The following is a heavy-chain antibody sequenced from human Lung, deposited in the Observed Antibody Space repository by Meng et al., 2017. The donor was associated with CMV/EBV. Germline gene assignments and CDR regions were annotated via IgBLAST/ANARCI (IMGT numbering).Heavy chain of an antibody. D-gene: IGHD5-18*01. V-gene: IGHV3-30*02. CDR3: AKDVLGSTAMVKGALVYYYYGMDV. CDR2: IRYDGSNK. J-gene: IGHJ6*04. Sequence: GGSLRLXCAASGFTFSSYGMHWVRQAPGKGLEWVAFIRYDGSNKYYADSVKGRFTISRDNSKNTLYLQMNSLRAEDTAVYYCAKDVLGSTAMVKGALVYYYYGMDVWGKGTTVTVSS. CDR1: GFTFSSYG.